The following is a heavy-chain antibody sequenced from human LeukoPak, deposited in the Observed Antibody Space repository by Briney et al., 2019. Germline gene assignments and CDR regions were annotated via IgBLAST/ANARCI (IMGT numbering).Heavy chain of an antibody. Sequence: ASVKVSCKASGYTFTSYYMHWVRQAPGQGLEWMGIINPSGGSTSYAQKFQGRVTITTYESTSTAYMELSSLRSEDTAVYYCARDLWSIAAAGTVGYFDYWGQGTLVTVSS. V-gene: IGHV1-46*01. CDR2: INPSGGST. D-gene: IGHD6-13*01. CDR1: GYTFTSYY. J-gene: IGHJ4*02. CDR3: ARDLWSIAAAGTVGYFDY.